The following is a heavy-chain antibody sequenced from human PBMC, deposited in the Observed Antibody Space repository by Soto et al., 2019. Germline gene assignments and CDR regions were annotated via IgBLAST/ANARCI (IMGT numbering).Heavy chain of an antibody. CDR2: IIPTGST. CDR1: GASVSGQY. Sequence: SETLSLTCAVSGASVSGQYWSWVRQPPGKGLEWVGEIIPTGSTTYNPSLKSRLSFSLDTSNNHFSLNLSSVSVADTAVYYCARGGITMAWNYYYYGMDVCGQGTTVTVYS. CDR3: ARGGITMAWNYYYYGMDV. D-gene: IGHD3-10*01. J-gene: IGHJ6*02. V-gene: IGHV4-34*01.